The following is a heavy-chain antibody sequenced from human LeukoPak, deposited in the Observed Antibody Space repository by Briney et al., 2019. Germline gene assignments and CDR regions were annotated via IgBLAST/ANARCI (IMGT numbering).Heavy chain of an antibody. CDR2: IKQDGSEK. CDR3: GRSGSSSWFDAFDI. Sequence: GGSLRLYCAASGFTFSSYWMSWVRQAAGKGLEWVANIKQDGSEKYYVDSVKGRFTISRDNAKNSLYLQMNSLRAEDTAVYYCGRSGSSSWFDAFDIWGQGTMVTVSS. V-gene: IGHV3-7*03. J-gene: IGHJ3*02. CDR1: GFTFSSYW. D-gene: IGHD6-13*01.